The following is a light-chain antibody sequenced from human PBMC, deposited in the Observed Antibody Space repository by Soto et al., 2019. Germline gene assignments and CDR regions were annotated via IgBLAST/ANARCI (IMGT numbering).Light chain of an antibody. J-gene: IGKJ1*01. CDR3: QQYGSSPVT. CDR2: GAS. Sequence: DTVLTQSPGTVSLSPGERATLSCRASQSVSSSYLAWYQRKPGQAPRLLIYGASSRATGIPDRFSGSGSGTDFSLTISRLEPEDFAVYYCQQYGSSPVTFAQGTKVDI. CDR1: QSVSSSY. V-gene: IGKV3-20*01.